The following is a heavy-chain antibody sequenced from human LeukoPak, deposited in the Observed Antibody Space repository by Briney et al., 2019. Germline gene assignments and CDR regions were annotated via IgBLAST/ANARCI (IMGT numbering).Heavy chain of an antibody. CDR1: GFTFSNYA. CDR2: ISGSGDST. CDR3: AKRLSFGVAIGDFDY. Sequence: GGSLRLSCAASGFTFSNYAMSWVRQAPGKGLEWVSSISGSGDSTYYADSVKGRFTISRDNSMETLYLQMNRRRAEETATYFCAKRLSFGVAIGDFDYWGQGTLVTVSS. D-gene: IGHD3-3*01. J-gene: IGHJ4*02. V-gene: IGHV3-23*01.